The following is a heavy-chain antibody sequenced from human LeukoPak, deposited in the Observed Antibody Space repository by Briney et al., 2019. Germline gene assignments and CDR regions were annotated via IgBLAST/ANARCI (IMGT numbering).Heavy chain of an antibody. J-gene: IGHJ3*02. CDR2: ISAYNGNT. D-gene: IGHD1-26*01. CDR3: ARERSRTSQWEPPVDAFDI. V-gene: IGHV1-18*01. CDR1: GYTFTSYG. Sequence: ASVTVSCKASGYTFTSYGISWVRQAPGQGLEWMGWISAYNGNTNYAQKLQGRVTMTTDTSTSTAYMELRSLRSDDTAVYYCARERSRTSQWEPPVDAFDIWGQGTMVTVSS.